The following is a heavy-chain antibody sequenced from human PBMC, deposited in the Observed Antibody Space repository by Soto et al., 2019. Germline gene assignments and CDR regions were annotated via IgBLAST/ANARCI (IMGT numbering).Heavy chain of an antibody. J-gene: IGHJ5*02. CDR3: ARGRVRGGWFDT. V-gene: IGHV1-3*01. CDR1: GYTFTSYA. CDR2: INAGNGNT. Sequence: ASVKVSCKSSGYTFTSYAMHWVRQAPGQRLEWMGWINAGNGNTKYSQKFQGRVTITRDTSASTAYMELSSLRSEDTAVYYCARGRVRGGWFDTWGQGTLVTVSS. D-gene: IGHD3-10*01.